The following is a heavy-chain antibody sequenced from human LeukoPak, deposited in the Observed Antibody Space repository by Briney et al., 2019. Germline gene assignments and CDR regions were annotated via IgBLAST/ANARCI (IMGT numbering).Heavy chain of an antibody. J-gene: IGHJ3*02. D-gene: IGHD3-22*01. CDR3: ARDHHRRLYDSQARDTFDI. V-gene: IGHV3-48*01. CDR1: GFTFSCYS. CDR2: ISSSSSTM. Sequence: GGSLRLSCAASGFTFSCYSMNWVRQAPGKGLEWVSYISSSSSTMYYADSVKGRFSISRDNAKNSLYLQMNSLRAEDTAVYYCARDHHRRLYDSQARDTFDIWGQGTMVTVSS.